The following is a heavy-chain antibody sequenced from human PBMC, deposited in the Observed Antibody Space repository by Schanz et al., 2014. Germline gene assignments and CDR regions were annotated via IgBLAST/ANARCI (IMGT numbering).Heavy chain of an antibody. D-gene: IGHD5-12*01. CDR1: GFTVNTNY. CDR2: MYINSGST. Sequence: EVQLVESGGGLIQPGGSLRLSCAVSGFTVNTNYMSWVRQAPGKGLEWISSMYINSGSTQYADSVKGRFIISRDSSKNTLFLQMNSLRAEDTAVYFCARDGGRDGYNLAFDVGGQGTLVTFSS. CDR3: ARDGGRDGYNLAFDV. J-gene: IGHJ3*01. V-gene: IGHV3-53*01.